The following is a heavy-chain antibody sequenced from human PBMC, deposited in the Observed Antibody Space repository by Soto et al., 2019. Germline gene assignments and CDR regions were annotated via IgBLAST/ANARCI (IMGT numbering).Heavy chain of an antibody. V-gene: IGHV3-48*03. CDR3: ASGVVVPAAIAYYYYGMDV. J-gene: IGHJ6*02. D-gene: IGHD2-2*01. CDR2: ISSSGSTI. Sequence: GSLRLSCAASGFTFSSYEMNWVRQAPGKGLEWVSYISSSGSTIYYADSVKGRFTISRDNAKNSLYLQMNSLRAEDTAVYYCASGVVVPAAIAYYYYGMDVWGQGTTVTVSS. CDR1: GFTFSSYE.